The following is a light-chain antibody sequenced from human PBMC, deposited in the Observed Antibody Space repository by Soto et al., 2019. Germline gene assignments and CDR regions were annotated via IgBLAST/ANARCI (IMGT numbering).Light chain of an antibody. V-gene: IGKV3-20*01. CDR2: GAS. Sequence: DIVLTQSPGTLSLSPGERATLSCRASQSVSSAYLAWYQQKPRQAPRLLIYGASTRATGIPDRFSGSGSGTDFTLTISRLEPEDLAVYYCQQYGNSPPWTFGQGTKVEIK. CDR3: QQYGNSPPWT. J-gene: IGKJ1*01. CDR1: QSVSSAY.